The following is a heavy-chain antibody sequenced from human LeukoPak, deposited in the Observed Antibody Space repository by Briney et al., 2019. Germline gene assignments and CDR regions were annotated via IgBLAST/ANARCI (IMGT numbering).Heavy chain of an antibody. Sequence: GGSLRLSCAASGFTVSSNYMSWVRQAPGKRLEWVSVIYSGGSTYYADSVKGRFTISRDNSKNTLYLQMNSLRAEDTAVYYCARVGGSSWVYFDYWGQGTLVTVSS. D-gene: IGHD6-13*01. CDR3: ARVGGSSWVYFDY. CDR1: GFTVSSNY. CDR2: IYSGGST. J-gene: IGHJ4*02. V-gene: IGHV3-53*01.